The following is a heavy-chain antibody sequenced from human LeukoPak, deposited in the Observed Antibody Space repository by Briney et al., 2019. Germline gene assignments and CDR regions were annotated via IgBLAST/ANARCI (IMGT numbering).Heavy chain of an antibody. CDR3: ARQEPDVDTAMPTAFVI. V-gene: IGHV5-51*01. J-gene: IGHJ3*02. CDR1: GYSFTSYW. Sequence: GESLKISCKGSGYSFTSYWIGWVRQMPGKGLEWMGIIYPGDSDTRYSPSFQGQVTISADKSISTAYLQWSSLKASDTAMYYCARQEPDVDTAMPTAFVIWGQGTMVTVSS. CDR2: IYPGDSDT. D-gene: IGHD5-18*01.